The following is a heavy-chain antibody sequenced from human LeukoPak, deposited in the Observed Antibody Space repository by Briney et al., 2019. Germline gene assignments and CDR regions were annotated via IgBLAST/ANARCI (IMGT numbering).Heavy chain of an antibody. V-gene: IGHV3-23*01. J-gene: IGHJ6*03. CDR1: GFTFSSYA. CDR3: AKDRSSRYDFWSGSFSHYYYYYMDV. Sequence: GGSLRFSCAASGFTFSSYAMSWVRQAPGKGLEWVSAISGGSADYADSVKGRFSISIDNSKNTLYLQMNSLRAEDTAVYYCAKDRSSRYDFWSGSFSHYYYYYMDVWVKGTTVTVSS. CDR2: ISGGSA. D-gene: IGHD3-3*01.